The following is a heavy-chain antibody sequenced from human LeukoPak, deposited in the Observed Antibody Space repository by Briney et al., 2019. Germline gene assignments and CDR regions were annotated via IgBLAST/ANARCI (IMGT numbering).Heavy chain of an antibody. J-gene: IGHJ4*02. CDR1: GFTFSSYS. CDR3: ARDLGGTTCY. Sequence: PGGSLRPSCAASGFTFSSYSMNWVRQAPGKGLEWVSSISSSSSYIYYADSVKGRFTISRDNAKNSLYLQMNSLRAEDTAVYYCARDLGGTTCYWGQGTLVTVSS. V-gene: IGHV3-21*01. CDR2: ISSSSSYI. D-gene: IGHD1-1*01.